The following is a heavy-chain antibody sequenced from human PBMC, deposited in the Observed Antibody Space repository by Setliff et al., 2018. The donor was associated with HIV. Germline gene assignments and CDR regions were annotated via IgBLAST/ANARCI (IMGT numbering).Heavy chain of an antibody. Sequence: PSETLSLTCTVSGGSISSYYWSWIRQPPGKGLEWIGEVTHSGRTNYNPSLKSRVTISVDTSKNQFSLKLSSVTAADTAVYYCARRSSTSFLNWFDPWGQGTQVTVSS. CDR2: VTHSGRT. J-gene: IGHJ5*02. CDR3: ARRSSTSFLNWFDP. D-gene: IGHD2-2*01. V-gene: IGHV4-34*01. CDR1: GGSISSYY.